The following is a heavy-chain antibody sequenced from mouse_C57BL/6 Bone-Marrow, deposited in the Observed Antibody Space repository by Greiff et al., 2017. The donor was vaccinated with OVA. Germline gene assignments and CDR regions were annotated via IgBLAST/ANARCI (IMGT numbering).Heavy chain of an antibody. D-gene: IGHD2-5*01. CDR2: IDPETGGT. Sequence: LQESGAELVRPGASVTLSCKASGYTFTDYEMHWVKQTPVHGLEWIGAIDPETGGTAYNQKFKGKAILTADKSSSTAYMELRSLTSEDSAVYYCTRGYSNYYAMYYWGQGTSVTVSS. CDR1: GYTFTDYE. J-gene: IGHJ4*01. V-gene: IGHV1-15*01. CDR3: TRGYSNYYAMYY.